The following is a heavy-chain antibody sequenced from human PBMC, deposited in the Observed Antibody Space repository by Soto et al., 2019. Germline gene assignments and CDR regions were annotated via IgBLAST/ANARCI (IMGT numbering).Heavy chain of an antibody. Sequence: ASVKVSCKASGGTFSSYAISWVRQAPGQGLEWMGWIIPILGIANYAQKFQGRVTITADKSTSTAYMELSSLRSEDTAVYYCARGPPYSYFDYWGQGTLVTVSS. D-gene: IGHD2-21*01. CDR1: GGTFSSYA. V-gene: IGHV1-69*10. J-gene: IGHJ4*02. CDR3: ARGPPYSYFDY. CDR2: IIPILGIA.